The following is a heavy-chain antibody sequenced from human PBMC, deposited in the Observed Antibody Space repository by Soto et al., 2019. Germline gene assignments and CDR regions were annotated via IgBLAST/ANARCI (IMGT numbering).Heavy chain of an antibody. V-gene: IGHV4-31*03. Sequence: QVQLQESGPGLVKPSQTLSLTCTVSGGSISSGGYYWSWIRQHPGKGLEWIGYIYYSGSTYYNPSLKSRVTISVDTSKNQFSLKLSSVTVADTAVYYCARYNNSGSHAFDIWGQGTMVTVSS. J-gene: IGHJ3*02. CDR1: GGSISSGGYY. CDR2: IYYSGST. D-gene: IGHD3-22*01. CDR3: ARYNNSGSHAFDI.